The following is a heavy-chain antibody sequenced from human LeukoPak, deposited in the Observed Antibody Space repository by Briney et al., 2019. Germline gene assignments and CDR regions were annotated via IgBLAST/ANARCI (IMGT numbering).Heavy chain of an antibody. D-gene: IGHD1-20*01. V-gene: IGHV4-34*01. CDR1: GGSFSGYY. CDR3: ARGDGITGTQGRLDY. Sequence: PSETLSLTCAVYGGSFSGYYWSWIRQPPGKGLEWIGEINHSGSTNYNPSLKSRVTISVDTSKNQFSLKLSSVTAADTAVCYCARGDGITGTQGRLDYWGQGTLVTVSS. CDR2: INHSGST. J-gene: IGHJ4*02.